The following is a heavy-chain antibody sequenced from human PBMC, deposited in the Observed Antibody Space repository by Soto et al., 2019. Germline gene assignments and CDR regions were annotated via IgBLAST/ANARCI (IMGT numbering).Heavy chain of an antibody. V-gene: IGHV1-46*01. CDR3: ETSLQLRKGWVFDN. D-gene: IGHD1-1*01. Sequence: GQGLEWVGIINPSDGTTSYAQKFQGRVTITRDTSTSTVYMDLSSLRSEDTAVYYCETSLQLRKGWVFDNWGQGTLVTVSS. J-gene: IGHJ4*02. CDR2: INPSDGTT.